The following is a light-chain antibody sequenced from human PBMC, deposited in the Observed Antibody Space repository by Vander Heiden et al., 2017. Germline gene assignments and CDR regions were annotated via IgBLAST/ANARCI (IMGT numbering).Light chain of an antibody. CDR1: QGISSY. Sequence: DIQLTQSPSSLSASAGDRVTIPCRASQGISSYLAWYQQKPGTAPKLLIYAASTLQSGVPSRFSGSRSGTEFTLTISSLQPEDFATYYCQQLNSYPRNTFGQGTRLEIK. J-gene: IGKJ5*01. V-gene: IGKV1-9*01. CDR2: AAS. CDR3: QQLNSYPRNT.